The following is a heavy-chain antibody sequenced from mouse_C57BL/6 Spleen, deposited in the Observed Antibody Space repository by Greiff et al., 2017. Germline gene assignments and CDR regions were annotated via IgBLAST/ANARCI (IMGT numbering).Heavy chain of an antibody. CDR3: TRENYDYDDGYAMDY. CDR2: ISSGGDYI. J-gene: IGHJ4*01. D-gene: IGHD2-4*01. Sequence: EVQVVESGEGLVKPGGSLKLSCAASGFTFSSYAMSWVRQTPEKRLEWVAYISSGGDYIYYADTVKGRFTISRDNARNTLYLQMSSLKSEDTAMYYCTRENYDYDDGYAMDYWGQGTSVTVSS. CDR1: GFTFSSYA. V-gene: IGHV5-9-1*02.